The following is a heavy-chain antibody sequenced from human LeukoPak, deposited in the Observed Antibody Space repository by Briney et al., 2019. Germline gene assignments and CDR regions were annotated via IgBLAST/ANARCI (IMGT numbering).Heavy chain of an antibody. Sequence: PGASLRLSCVASGFTFSNHAMSWVRQAPGKGLEWVSAITGSGGNTYYADSVKGRFTISRDNSKNTVFLQMNSLRAEDTAVYYCAKWGDYDVLTGYYVSDYWGQGTLVTVSS. D-gene: IGHD3-9*01. CDR2: ITGSGGNT. V-gene: IGHV3-23*01. CDR1: GFTFSNHA. J-gene: IGHJ4*02. CDR3: AKWGDYDVLTGYYVSDY.